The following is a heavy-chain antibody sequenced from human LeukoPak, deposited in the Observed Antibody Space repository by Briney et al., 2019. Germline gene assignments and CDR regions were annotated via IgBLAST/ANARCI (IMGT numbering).Heavy chain of an antibody. J-gene: IGHJ4*02. CDR2: ISWDGGST. Sequence: GGSLRPSCAASGFTFDDYAMHWVRQAPGKGLEWVSLISWDGGSTYYADSVKGRFTISRDNSKNSLYLQMNSLRAEDTALYYCAKDRVPYYYGSGSCLDYWGQGTLVTVSS. V-gene: IGHV3-43D*03. CDR3: AKDRVPYYYGSGSCLDY. CDR1: GFTFDDYA. D-gene: IGHD3-10*01.